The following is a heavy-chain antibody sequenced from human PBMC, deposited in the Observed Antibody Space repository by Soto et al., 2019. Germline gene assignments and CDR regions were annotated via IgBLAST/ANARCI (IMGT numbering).Heavy chain of an antibody. CDR3: AKDSGYYFDY. CDR2: ISYDGSNK. V-gene: IGHV3-30*18. CDR1: GFTFSSYG. J-gene: IGHJ4*02. Sequence: QVQLVESGGGVVQPGRSLRLSCAASGFTFSSYGMHWARQAPGKGLEWVAVISYDGSNKYYADSVKGRFTISRDNSKNTLYLQMNSLRAEDTAVYYCAKDSGYYFDYWGQGTLVTVSS. D-gene: IGHD3-10*01.